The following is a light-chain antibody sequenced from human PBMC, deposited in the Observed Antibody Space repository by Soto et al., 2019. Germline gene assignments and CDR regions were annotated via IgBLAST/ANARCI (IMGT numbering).Light chain of an antibody. CDR1: QTVSSK. V-gene: IGKV3-15*01. J-gene: IGKJ4*01. CDR2: GAS. CDR3: QQYNDWPPQLT. Sequence: EIVMTQSPATLSVSVGERATPSCRASQTVSSKLAWYQQKPGQAPRLLIYGASTRATGIPARFTGSGSGTEFTLTISSLQSEDFAVYYCQQYNDWPPQLTFGGGTKVEIK.